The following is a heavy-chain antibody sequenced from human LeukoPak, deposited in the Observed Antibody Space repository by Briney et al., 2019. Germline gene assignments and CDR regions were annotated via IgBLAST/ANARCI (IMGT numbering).Heavy chain of an antibody. Sequence: SETLSLTCTVSGDSISPYYWSWIRQSAEQGLQWIGRVSAGGTTDYNPSLKSRVTMSVDTSKTQFSLKMTSVTAADTAVYYCSRGGGQWLIPDSDYWGQGLLVIVSS. D-gene: IGHD6-19*01. CDR2: VSAGGTT. J-gene: IGHJ4*02. V-gene: IGHV4-4*07. CDR3: SRGGGQWLIPDSDY. CDR1: GDSISPYY.